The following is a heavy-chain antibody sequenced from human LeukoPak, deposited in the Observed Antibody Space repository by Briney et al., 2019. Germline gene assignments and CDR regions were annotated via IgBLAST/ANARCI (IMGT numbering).Heavy chain of an antibody. CDR2: ISSSGSTI. V-gene: IGHV3-11*01. CDR3: ATTPDRLLDY. Sequence: GGSLRLSCAASGFTFSDYYISWIRQAPGHGLEGVSYISSSGSTIYYADSVKGRFTISRDNAKNSLYLQMNSLRAEDTAVYYCATTPDRLLDYWGQGTLVTVSS. D-gene: IGHD1-14*01. CDR1: GFTFSDYY. J-gene: IGHJ4*02.